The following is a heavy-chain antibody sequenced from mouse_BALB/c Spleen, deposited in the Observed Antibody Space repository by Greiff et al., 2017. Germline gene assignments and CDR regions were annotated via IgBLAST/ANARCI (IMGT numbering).Heavy chain of an antibody. CDR2: INTYTGEP. CDR1: GYTFTNYG. V-gene: IGHV9-3-1*01. J-gene: IGHJ2*01. CDR3: ARGGRIPGDY. Sequence: VQLVESGPELKKPGETVKISCKASGYTFTNYGMNWVKQAPGKGLKWMGWINTYTGEPTYADDFKGRFAFSLETSASTAYLQINNLKNEDTATYFCARGGRIPGDYWGQGTTLTVSS.